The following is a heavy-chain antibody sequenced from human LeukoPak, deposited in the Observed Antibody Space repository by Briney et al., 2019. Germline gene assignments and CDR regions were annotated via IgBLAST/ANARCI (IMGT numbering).Heavy chain of an antibody. Sequence: GSLRLSCAVSGITLSNYGMSWVRQAPGKGLEWVAGISGSGGTTNYADSVKGRFTISRDNRKNTLYLQMNSLRAEDTAVYYCATKDAAGNYDSGNYYTPGYFDDWGQGILVTVSS. V-gene: IGHV3-23*01. CDR3: ATKDAAGNYDSGNYYTPGYFDD. CDR2: ISGSGGTT. CDR1: GITLSNYG. J-gene: IGHJ4*02. D-gene: IGHD3-10*01.